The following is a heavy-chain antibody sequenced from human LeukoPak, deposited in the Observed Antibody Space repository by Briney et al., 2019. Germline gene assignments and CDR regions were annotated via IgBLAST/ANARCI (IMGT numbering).Heavy chain of an antibody. J-gene: IGHJ4*02. Sequence: SETLSLTCTVSGGSISSSSYSWGWIRQPPGKGLEWIGSIYYSGSTYYNPSLKSRVTISVDTSKNQFSLKLSSVTAADTAVYYCARHPTVTHPYPFDYWGQGTLVTVSS. D-gene: IGHD4-11*01. CDR2: IYYSGST. CDR3: ARHPTVTHPYPFDY. V-gene: IGHV4-39*01. CDR1: GGSISSSSYS.